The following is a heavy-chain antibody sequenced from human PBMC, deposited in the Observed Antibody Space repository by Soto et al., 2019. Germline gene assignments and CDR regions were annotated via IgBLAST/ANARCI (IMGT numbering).Heavy chain of an antibody. J-gene: IGHJ6*02. CDR2: IYYGGNT. CDR1: CSSISSGAYY. D-gene: IGHD3-3*01. CDR3: ARAQRGLRFLEWLPLYGMYV. V-gene: IGHV4-31*03. Sequence: ASETLSLTCKVSCSSISSGAYYWSWIRQHPGKGLEWIGFIYYGGNTYYNPSLESRVNISVDTSRNQFSLKLSSVTAADTAVYYCARAQRGLRFLEWLPLYGMYVWGQGTTVTVSS.